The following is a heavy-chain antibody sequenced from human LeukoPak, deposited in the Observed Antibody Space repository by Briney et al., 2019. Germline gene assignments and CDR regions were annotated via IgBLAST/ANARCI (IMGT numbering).Heavy chain of an antibody. CDR2: ISSSSSYI. CDR3: ARSRYCSGGNCYLDAFDI. J-gene: IGHJ3*02. D-gene: IGHD2-15*01. Sequence: GGSLRLSCAASGFTFSSYSMNWVRQAPGEGLEWFSSISSSSSYIYYADSVRGRFTISRDNAKNSLYLQMNRLIAEDRAGYYCARSRYCSGGNCYLDAFDIWGQGTMVTVSS. V-gene: IGHV3-21*01. CDR1: GFTFSSYS.